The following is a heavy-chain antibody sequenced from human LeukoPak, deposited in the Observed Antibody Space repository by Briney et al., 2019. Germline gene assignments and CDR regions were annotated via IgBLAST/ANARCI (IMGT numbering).Heavy chain of an antibody. D-gene: IGHD3-3*01. CDR1: GFTFDDYA. CDR3: AKDRVTIFGVVTLFDY. J-gene: IGHJ4*02. Sequence: ALRLSCAASGFTFDDYAMHWVRQAPGKGLEWVSGISWNSGSIGYADSVKGRFTISRDNAKNSLYLQMNSLRAEDTALYYCAKDRVTIFGVVTLFDYWGQGTLVTVSS. V-gene: IGHV3-9*01. CDR2: ISWNSGSI.